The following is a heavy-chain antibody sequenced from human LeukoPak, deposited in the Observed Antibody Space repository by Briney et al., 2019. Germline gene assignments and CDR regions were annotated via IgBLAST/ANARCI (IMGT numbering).Heavy chain of an antibody. CDR2: IYHSGST. Sequence: SQTLSLTCTVSGGSISSGGYYWSWIRQPPGKGLEWIGYIYHSGSTYYNPSLKSRVTISVDRSKNQFSLKLSSVTAADTAVYYCARDQGDCSSTSCQGWFDPWGQGTLVTVSS. J-gene: IGHJ5*02. CDR3: ARDQGDCSSTSCQGWFDP. CDR1: GGSISSGGYY. D-gene: IGHD2-2*01. V-gene: IGHV4-30-2*01.